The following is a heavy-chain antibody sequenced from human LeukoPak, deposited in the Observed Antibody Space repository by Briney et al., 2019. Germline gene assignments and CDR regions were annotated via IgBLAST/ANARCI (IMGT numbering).Heavy chain of an antibody. J-gene: IGHJ5*02. CDR2: ISYDGSNK. CDR1: GFTFSSYA. Sequence: GRSLRLSCAASGFTFSSYAMHWVRQAPGKGLEWVVVISYDGSNKYYADSVKGRFTISRDNSKNTLYLQMNSLRAEDTAVYYCARGFDPWGQGTLVTVSS. V-gene: IGHV3-30-3*01. CDR3: ARGFDP.